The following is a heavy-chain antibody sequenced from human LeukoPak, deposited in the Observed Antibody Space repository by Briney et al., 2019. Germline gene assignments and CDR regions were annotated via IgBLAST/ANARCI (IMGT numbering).Heavy chain of an antibody. D-gene: IGHD6-13*01. J-gene: IGHJ3*02. CDR2: IWYDGSNK. CDR3: ARASNRAAAHEGVAFDI. CDR1: GFTFSSYG. Sequence: GGSLRLSCAASGFTFSSYGMHWVRQAPGKGREWVAVIWYDGSNKYYADSVKGRFTISRDTTKNTMYLQMNSVRTEHTAVSYCARASNRAAAHEGVAFDIWGQGTMVTVSS. V-gene: IGHV3-33*01.